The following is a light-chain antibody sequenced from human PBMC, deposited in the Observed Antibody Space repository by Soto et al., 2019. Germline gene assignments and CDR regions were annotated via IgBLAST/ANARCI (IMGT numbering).Light chain of an antibody. CDR2: EVS. CDR3: SSYTSDNRDYV. V-gene: IGLV2-14*01. Sequence: QSVLTPPASVSGSPGQSITISCIGSDSDVGAYTSVSWYQQHPGKAPKLLIYEVSNWPSGVSRRFSGSKSGNTASLTISGLQAEDEAHYYCSSYTSDNRDYVFGTGTKVTVL. CDR1: DSDVGAYTS. J-gene: IGLJ1*01.